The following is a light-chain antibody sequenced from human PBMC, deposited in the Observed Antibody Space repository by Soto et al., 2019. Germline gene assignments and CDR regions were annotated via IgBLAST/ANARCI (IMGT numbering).Light chain of an antibody. CDR3: QQYNAYPWT. V-gene: IGKV1-5*01. CDR2: DAS. Sequence: GDRVTINCRASQSISSWLAWYQQKPGKAPKLLMYDASSLDSGVPSRFSGSGSGTEFTLTISSLQPDDFATYYCQQYNAYPWTFGQGTKVEIK. CDR1: QSISSW. J-gene: IGKJ1*01.